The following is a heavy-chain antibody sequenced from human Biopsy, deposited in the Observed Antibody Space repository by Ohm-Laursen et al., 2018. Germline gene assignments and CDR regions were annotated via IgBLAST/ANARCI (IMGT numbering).Heavy chain of an antibody. D-gene: IGHD1-7*01. CDR1: SGLISNYY. J-gene: IGHJ4*02. Sequence: GTLSLTCTVSSGLISNYYWSWIRQPAGKGLGWIGRLYTSGDTNYNPSLKSRVSVSEDTSKNQFSLRLTSVTAADTAVYYCARGPKRLTGTSYFEDWGRGILVTVSS. V-gene: IGHV4-4*07. CDR3: ARGPKRLTGTSYFED. CDR2: LYTSGDT.